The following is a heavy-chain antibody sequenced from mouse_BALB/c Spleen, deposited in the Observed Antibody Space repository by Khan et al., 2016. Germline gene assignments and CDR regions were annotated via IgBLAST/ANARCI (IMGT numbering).Heavy chain of an antibody. CDR1: GYSITSHYT. V-gene: IGHV3-1*02. Sequence: EVQLQESGPDLVKPSQSLSLTCTVTGYSITSHYTWHWIRHFPGNKLEWMGYINYSGSTNYNPSLKSRFSITRDTSKNQFFLQLSSVTADDTATYYCATSSSGYWYYFDYWGKGTTLTVSS. CDR2: INYSGST. J-gene: IGHJ2*01. CDR3: ATSSSGYWYYFDY. D-gene: IGHD3-1*01.